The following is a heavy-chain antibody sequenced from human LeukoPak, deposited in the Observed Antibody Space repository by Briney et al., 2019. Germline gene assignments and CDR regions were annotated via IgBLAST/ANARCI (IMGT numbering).Heavy chain of an antibody. CDR3: TRDLSPTYYADTSGYYRDLYDY. D-gene: IGHD3-22*01. J-gene: IGHJ4*02. CDR2: IRTKAYGGTT. V-gene: IGHV3-49*04. CDR1: GFTFGYYA. Sequence: PGRSLRLSCTASGFTFGYYAMSWVRQPPGKGLEWVGFIRTKAYGGTTEYAASVKGRFTTSRDDSKSIAYLQMNSLKTEDTAVYYCTRDLSPTYYADTSGYYRDLYDYWGQGTLVTVSS.